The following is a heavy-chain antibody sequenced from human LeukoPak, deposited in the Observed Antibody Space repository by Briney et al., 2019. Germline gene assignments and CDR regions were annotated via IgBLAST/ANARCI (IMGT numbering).Heavy chain of an antibody. CDR2: INHSGST. V-gene: IGHV4-34*01. J-gene: IGHJ6*02. CDR3: TRSGLTGMRKYPRADYYYYGMDV. Sequence: SETLSLTCAVYGGSFSGYYWSWIRQPPGKGLEWIGEINHSGSTNYNPSLKSRVTISVDTSKNQFSLKLTSVTAADTAVYYCTRSGLTGMRKYPRADYYYYGMDVWGQGTAVTVSS. CDR1: GGSFSGYY. D-gene: IGHD1-14*01.